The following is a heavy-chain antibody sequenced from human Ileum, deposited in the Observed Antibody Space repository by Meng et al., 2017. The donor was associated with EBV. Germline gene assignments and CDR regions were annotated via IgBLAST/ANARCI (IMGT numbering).Heavy chain of an antibody. CDR3: AYYRVGRGGVGS. J-gene: IGHJ4*02. Sequence: QVQQLEAGAGVVTPSEHVALPGSVAGGSDSSDSYSCGWIRQPPGGGMDLFGNTYGSDINYSPSSKSRDTISIDTSKNQLFLKPTSVTAADAAMYYCAYYRVGRGGVGSWGQGTLVTVSS. CDR2: TYGSDI. V-gene: IGHV4-61*01. CDR1: GGSDSSDSYS. D-gene: IGHD3-16*01.